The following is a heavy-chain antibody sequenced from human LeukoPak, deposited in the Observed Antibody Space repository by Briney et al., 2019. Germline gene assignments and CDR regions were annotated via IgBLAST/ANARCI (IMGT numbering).Heavy chain of an antibody. J-gene: IGHJ4*02. D-gene: IGHD5-12*01. CDR3: ARVLHSGYGTYYFDY. CDR2: IYHSGST. CDR1: GYSISSGYY. Sequence: SETLSLTCAVSGYSISSGYYWGWIRQPPGKGLEWIGSIYHSGSTYYNPSLKSRVTISVDTSKNQFSLKLSSVTAADTAVYYCARVLHSGYGTYYFDYCGQGTLVTVSS. V-gene: IGHV4-38-2*01.